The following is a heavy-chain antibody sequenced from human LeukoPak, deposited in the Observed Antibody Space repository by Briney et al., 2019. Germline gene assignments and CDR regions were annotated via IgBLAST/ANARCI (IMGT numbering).Heavy chain of an antibody. J-gene: IGHJ3*02. Sequence: PGGSLRLSCAASGFSFSTYGMSWVRQSPGKGLEWVSGISGSGDHTYHGDSVRGRFTISRDNSNSTLYLEMKSLIVEDTALYYCVKPPEWLRLRADVFETWGQGTMVTVSS. CDR3: VKPPEWLRLRADVFET. CDR2: ISGSGDHT. D-gene: IGHD5-12*01. V-gene: IGHV3-23*01. CDR1: GFSFSTYG.